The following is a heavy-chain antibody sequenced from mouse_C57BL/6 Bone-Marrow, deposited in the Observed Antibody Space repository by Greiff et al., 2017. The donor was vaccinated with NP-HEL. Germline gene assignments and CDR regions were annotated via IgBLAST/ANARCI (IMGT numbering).Heavy chain of an antibody. CDR1: GFTFSDYY. J-gene: IGHJ4*01. CDR2: INYDGSST. CDR3: AREGGLRRRTYAMDY. Sequence: EVKLVESEGGLVQPGSSMKLSCTTSGFTFSDYYMAWVRQVPEKGLDWVANINYDGSSTYYLDSLKSRFIISRDNAKNILCLQMSSLKSEDTATYYCAREGGLRRRTYAMDYWGQGTSVTVSS. V-gene: IGHV5-16*01. D-gene: IGHD2-4*01.